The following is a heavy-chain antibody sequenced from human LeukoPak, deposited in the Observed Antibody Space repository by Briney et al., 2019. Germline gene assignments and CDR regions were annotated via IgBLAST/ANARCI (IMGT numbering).Heavy chain of an antibody. CDR3: AKGGSGGDY. J-gene: IGHJ4*02. V-gene: IGHV3-9*01. CDR2: ISWNSGSI. D-gene: IGHD1-1*01. CDR1: GFTFDDFV. Sequence: GGSLRLSCAASGFTFDDFVMHWVRQAPGKGLEWVSGISWNSGSIGYADSVKGRLTISRDNAKNSLYLQMNSLRAEDTALYYCAKGGSGGDYWGQGTLVTVSS.